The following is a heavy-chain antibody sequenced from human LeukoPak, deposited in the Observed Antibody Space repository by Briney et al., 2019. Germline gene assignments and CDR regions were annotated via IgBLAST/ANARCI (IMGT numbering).Heavy chain of an antibody. CDR1: GFTFSSHG. Sequence: GGSLRLSCAASGFTFSSHGMHWVRQAPGKGLEWVAVIAHDGSNKDYADSVKGRITISGDNSKDTLYLQMNSLRTEDTAVYYCARDYSGKYTIDYWGQGTLVTVSS. J-gene: IGHJ4*02. D-gene: IGHD1-26*01. V-gene: IGHV3-30*04. CDR3: ARDYSGKYTIDY. CDR2: IAHDGSNK.